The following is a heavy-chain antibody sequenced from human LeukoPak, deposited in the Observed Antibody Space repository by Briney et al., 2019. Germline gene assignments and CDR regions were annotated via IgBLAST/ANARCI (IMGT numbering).Heavy chain of an antibody. CDR3: ARDGPGFAVPYYYGMDV. Sequence: ASVKVSCKASGYTSTSYGISWVRQAPGQGLEWMGWISAYNGNTNYTQKLQGRVTTTTDTTTSTPYMELRSLRSDDTAVYYCARDGPGFAVPYYYGMDVWGQGTTVTVSS. D-gene: IGHD2-21*01. CDR1: GYTSTSYG. V-gene: IGHV1-18*01. CDR2: ISAYNGNT. J-gene: IGHJ6*02.